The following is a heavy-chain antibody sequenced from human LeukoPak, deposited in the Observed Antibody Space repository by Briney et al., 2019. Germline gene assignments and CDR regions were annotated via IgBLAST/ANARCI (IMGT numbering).Heavy chain of an antibody. D-gene: IGHD3-22*01. CDR1: GFTFSNYW. J-gene: IGHJ1*01. CDR2: IDQDGSEK. V-gene: IGHV3-7*01. CDR3: AIMTTYYDSSGYYPFQH. Sequence: PGGSLRLSCAASGFTFSNYWMTWVRQAPGKGLEWVANIDQDGSEKNYVDSVKGRFTISRDNAKNSVYLQMNSLRDDDTAVHYCAIMTTYYDSSGYYPFQHWGQGTLVTVSS.